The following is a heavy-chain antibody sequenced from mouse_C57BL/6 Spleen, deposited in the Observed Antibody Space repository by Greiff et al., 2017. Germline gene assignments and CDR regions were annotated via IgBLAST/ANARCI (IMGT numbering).Heavy chain of an antibody. CDR2: IYPGDGDT. CDR1: GYAFSSSW. V-gene: IGHV1-82*01. J-gene: IGHJ2*01. CDR3: ARGEKEEGVDY. Sequence: QVQLKQSGPELVKPGASVKISCKASGYAFSSSWMNWVKQRPGKGLEWIGRIYPGDGDTNYNGKFKGKATLTADKSSSTAYMQLSSLTSEDSAVYFCARGEKEEGVDYWGQGTTLTVSS.